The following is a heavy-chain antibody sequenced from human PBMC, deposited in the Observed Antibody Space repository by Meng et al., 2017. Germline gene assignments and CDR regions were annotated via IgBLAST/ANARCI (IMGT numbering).Heavy chain of an antibody. CDR3: AHSDLYFDY. CDR1: GFSLSTSGVG. Sequence: QVSFKESGHTLVKPTQTLTLTCTFSGFSLSTSGVGVGWTRQAPGKALEWLALIYWDDDKRYSPSLKSRLTITKDTSKNQVVLTMTNMDPVDTATYCCAHSDLYFDYWGQGTLVTVSS. V-gene: IGHV2-5*02. CDR2: IYWDDDK. J-gene: IGHJ4*02.